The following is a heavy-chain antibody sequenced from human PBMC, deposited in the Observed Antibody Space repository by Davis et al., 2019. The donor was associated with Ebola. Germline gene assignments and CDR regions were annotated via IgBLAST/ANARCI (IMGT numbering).Heavy chain of an antibody. CDR1: GFLFSSYA. CDR2: ISASGGAT. D-gene: IGHD3-10*01. V-gene: IGHV3-23*01. J-gene: IGHJ4*02. CDR3: AKDLTSYYGSGDFFDY. Sequence: GESLNTSCAASGFLFSSYAMSWVRQAPGRGLEWVSSISASGGATFYADSVKGRIVMSRDNSNDTLYLRMNNLRAEDTAIYYCAKDLTSYYGSGDFFDYWGQGILVTVSS.